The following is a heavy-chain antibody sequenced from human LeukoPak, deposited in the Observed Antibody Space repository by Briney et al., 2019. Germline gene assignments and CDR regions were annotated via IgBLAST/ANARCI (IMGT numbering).Heavy chain of an antibody. CDR1: GYTFTGYY. J-gene: IGHJ3*02. Sequence: ASVKVSCKASGYTFTGYYMHWVRQAPGQGLEWMGWINPNSGGTNYAQKFQGRVTMTRDTSISTAYMELSRLRSDDTAVYYCARDRILAYCGGDCYSARRAFDIWGQGTMVTVSS. D-gene: IGHD2-21*02. CDR2: INPNSGGT. CDR3: ARDRILAYCGGDCYSARRAFDI. V-gene: IGHV1-2*02.